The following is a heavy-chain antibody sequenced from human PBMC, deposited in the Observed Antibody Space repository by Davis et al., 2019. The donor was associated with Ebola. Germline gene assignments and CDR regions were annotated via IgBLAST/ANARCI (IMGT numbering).Heavy chain of an antibody. CDR3: ARHDYGDSHFDY. CDR1: GFPVSSNY. D-gene: IGHD4-17*01. Sequence: GESLKISCAASGFPVSSNYMTWVRQAPGKGLEWVSAISGSGGSTYYADSVKGRFTISRDNSKNTLYLQMNSLRAEDTAVYYCARHDYGDSHFDYWGQGTLVTVSS. J-gene: IGHJ4*02. V-gene: IGHV3-23*01. CDR2: ISGSGGST.